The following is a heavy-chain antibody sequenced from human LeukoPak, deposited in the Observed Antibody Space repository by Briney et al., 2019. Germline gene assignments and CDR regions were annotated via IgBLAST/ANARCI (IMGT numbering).Heavy chain of an antibody. CDR3: ARDQTYYYDSSGYVISANAFDI. J-gene: IGHJ3*02. Sequence: GGSLRLSCAASGFTFSNYGMNWVRQAPGKGLEWVSGITGNGGTTYYADSVKGRFTISRDNSKNTVYLQMNSLRAEDTAVYYCARDQTYYYDSSGYVISANAFDIWGQGTMVTVSS. D-gene: IGHD3-22*01. CDR2: ITGNGGTT. V-gene: IGHV3-23*01. CDR1: GFTFSNYG.